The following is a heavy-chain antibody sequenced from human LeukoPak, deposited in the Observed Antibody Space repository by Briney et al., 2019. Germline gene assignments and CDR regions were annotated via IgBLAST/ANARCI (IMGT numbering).Heavy chain of an antibody. V-gene: IGHV1-69*05. J-gene: IGHJ4*02. D-gene: IGHD3/OR15-3a*01. CDR3: ASVRDFWTGYPYFDY. Sequence: SVKVSCKASGGTFSSCAISWVRQAPGQGLEWMGGVIPSFGTANYAQKFQGRVTITTDESTSTAYMELRSLSSEDTAVYYSASVRDFWTGYPYFDYWGQGTLVTVSS. CDR1: GGTFSSCA. CDR2: VIPSFGTA.